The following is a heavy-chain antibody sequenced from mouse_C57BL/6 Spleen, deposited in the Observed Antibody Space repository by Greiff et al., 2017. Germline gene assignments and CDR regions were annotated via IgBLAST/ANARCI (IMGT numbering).Heavy chain of an antibody. CDR3: ARREATGSHWYFDV. CDR2: INPNNGGT. D-gene: IGHD1-1*01. J-gene: IGHJ1*03. CDR1: GYTFTDYY. V-gene: IGHV1-26*01. Sequence: EVQLQQSGPELVKPGASVKISCKASGYTFTDYYMNWVKQSHGKSLEWIGDINPNNGGTSYNQKFKGKATLTVDKSSSTAYMELRSLTSEDSAVYHCARREATGSHWYFDVWGTGTTVTVSS.